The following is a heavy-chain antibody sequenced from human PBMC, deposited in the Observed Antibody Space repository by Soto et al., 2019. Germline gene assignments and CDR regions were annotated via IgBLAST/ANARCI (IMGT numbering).Heavy chain of an antibody. V-gene: IGHV5-51*01. J-gene: IGHJ3*02. CDR3: ARPQAAAGTVDAFDI. CDR2: IYPGDSDT. Sequence: GESLKISCKGSGYSFTSYWISWVRQMPGKGLEWMGIIYPGDSDTRYSPSFQGQVTISADKSISTAYLQWSSLKASDTAMYYCARPQAAAGTVDAFDIWGQGTMVTVSS. CDR1: GYSFTSYW. D-gene: IGHD6-13*01.